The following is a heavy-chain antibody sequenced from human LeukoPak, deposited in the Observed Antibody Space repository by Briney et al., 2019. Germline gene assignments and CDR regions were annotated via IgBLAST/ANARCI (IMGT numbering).Heavy chain of an antibody. Sequence: PGGSLRLSCAASGFTFSRYEMNWVRQAPGKGLEWVSYITDSASTMYYTDSVKGRFTISRDNAKNSLYLQMNSLRAEDTSVYYCARDASRYSSDSSGYLGAFDIWGQGTMVTVSS. CDR2: ITDSASTM. CDR3: ARDASRYSSDSSGYLGAFDI. D-gene: IGHD3-22*01. J-gene: IGHJ3*02. V-gene: IGHV3-48*03. CDR1: GFTFSRYE.